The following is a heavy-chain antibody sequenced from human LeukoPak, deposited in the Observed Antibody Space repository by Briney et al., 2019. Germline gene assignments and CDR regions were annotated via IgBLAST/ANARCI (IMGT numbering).Heavy chain of an antibody. CDR1: GFTFSSYS. CDR2: LSGSGGST. J-gene: IGHJ4*02. CDR3: AKERDYGPADY. D-gene: IGHD4/OR15-4a*01. Sequence: GRSLRLSCAASGFTFSSYSMNWVRQAPGKGLEWVSGLSGSGGSTDYADSVKGRFTVSRDNSKNTLFLQMNCLRAEDTAIYYCAKERDYGPADYWGQGTLVTVSS. V-gene: IGHV3-23*01.